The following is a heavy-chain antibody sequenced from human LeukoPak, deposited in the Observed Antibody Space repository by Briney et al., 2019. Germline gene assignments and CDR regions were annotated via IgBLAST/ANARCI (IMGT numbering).Heavy chain of an antibody. V-gene: IGHV3-7*01. D-gene: IGHD2-15*01. CDR3: ASRGWYQQD. Sequence: QAGGSLRLSCAASGFTFSTYWMSWVRQAPGKELEWVANINQDGSEKYYVDSVKGRFTISRDNAKNSLYLQMNSLRVEDAAVYYCASRGWYQQDWGLGTLVTVSS. J-gene: IGHJ4*02. CDR1: GFTFSTYW. CDR2: INQDGSEK.